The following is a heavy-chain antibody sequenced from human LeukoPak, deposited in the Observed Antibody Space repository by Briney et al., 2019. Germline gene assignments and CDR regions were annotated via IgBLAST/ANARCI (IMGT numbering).Heavy chain of an antibody. J-gene: IGHJ4*02. V-gene: IGHV3-53*01. CDR2: IYTGGNT. CDR1: GFTVDSNY. CDR3: ARDRQKWELLFDY. D-gene: IGHD1-26*01. Sequence: GGSLRLSCAASGFTVDSNYLSWVRQAPGKGLEWVSTIYTGGNTYYAASVKGRFTISRDNAKNSLYLQMNSLRAEDTAVYYCARDRQKWELLFDYWGQGTLVTVSS.